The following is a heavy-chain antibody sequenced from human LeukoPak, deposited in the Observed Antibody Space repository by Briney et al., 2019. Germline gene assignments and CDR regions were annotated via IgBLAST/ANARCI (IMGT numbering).Heavy chain of an antibody. D-gene: IGHD6-13*01. Sequence: PSQTLSLTCTVSGGSISSGSYYWSWIRQPAGKGLEWIGRIYTSGSTNYNPSLKSRVTISVDTSKNQFSLKLSSVTAADTAVYYCARGGSSWSPFFDYWGQGTLVTVSS. CDR3: ARGGSSWSPFFDY. J-gene: IGHJ4*02. CDR1: GGSISSGSYY. V-gene: IGHV4-61*02. CDR2: IYTSGST.